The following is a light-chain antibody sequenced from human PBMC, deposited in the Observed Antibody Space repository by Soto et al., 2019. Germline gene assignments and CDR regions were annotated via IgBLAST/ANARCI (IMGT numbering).Light chain of an antibody. CDR2: GNS. CDR3: QSYDSSLSGSELYV. CDR1: SSNIGAGYD. J-gene: IGLJ1*01. Sequence: QSVLTQPPSVSGAPGQRVTISCTGSSSNIGAGYDVHWYQPLPGTAPKLLIYGNSNRPSGVPDRFSGSKSGTSASLAITGLKAEDEADYYCQSYDSSLSGSELYVFGTGTKLTVL. V-gene: IGLV1-40*01.